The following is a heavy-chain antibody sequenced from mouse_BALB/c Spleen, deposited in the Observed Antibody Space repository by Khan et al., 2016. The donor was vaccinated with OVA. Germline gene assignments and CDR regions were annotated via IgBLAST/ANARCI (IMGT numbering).Heavy chain of an antibody. J-gene: IGHJ4*01. CDR2: IDPANGKT. V-gene: IGHV14-3*02. CDR1: GFNIEDTY. CDR3: AHSLLLYAMDY. D-gene: IGHD1-2*01. Sequence: VQLQQSGAEFVKPGASVKLSCTASGFNIEDTYIHWVKQRPEQGLEWIGKIDPANGKTNYDPKFQGKATIQADTSSNTAYLHLSSLTSEDTVVYYCAHSLLLYAMDYWGHGTSVTVSS.